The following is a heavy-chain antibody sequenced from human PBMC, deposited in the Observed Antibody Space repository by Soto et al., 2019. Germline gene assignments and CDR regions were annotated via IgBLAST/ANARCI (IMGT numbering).Heavy chain of an antibody. CDR2: VIIGGGDT. Sequence: EVLLLDSGGGLVQPGGSLRLSCAASGFTFGNYAMPWVRQAPGKGPEGISTVIIGGGDTNYADSVKGRFTISRDNSKNTLYLQVSSLRAEDTAVYYCAKERLGRGIDYWGQGILVTVSS. V-gene: IGHV3-23*01. CDR1: GFTFGNYA. J-gene: IGHJ4*02. CDR3: AKERLGRGIDY. D-gene: IGHD3-10*01.